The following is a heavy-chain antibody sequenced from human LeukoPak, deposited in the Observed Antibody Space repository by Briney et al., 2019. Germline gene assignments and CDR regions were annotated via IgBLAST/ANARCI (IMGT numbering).Heavy chain of an antibody. CDR3: ARDIGIAVAGEGGWFDP. Sequence: SGTLSLTCAVSGGSISSSNWWSWVRQPPGKGLEWIGVIYHSGSTNYNPSLKSRVTISVDKSKNQFSLKLSSVTAADTAVYYCARDIGIAVAGEGGWFDPWGQGTLVTVSS. CDR1: GGSISSSNW. D-gene: IGHD6-19*01. V-gene: IGHV4-4*02. J-gene: IGHJ5*02. CDR2: IYHSGST.